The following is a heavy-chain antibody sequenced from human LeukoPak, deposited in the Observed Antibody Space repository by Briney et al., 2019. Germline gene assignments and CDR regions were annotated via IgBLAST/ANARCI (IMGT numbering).Heavy chain of an antibody. Sequence: GESLTLSCAASGFTFSGSWMSWVRQAPGKGLEWVATIKGDGSGKFYVDSVKGRFAISRDDAKSPLFLQMDSLRSEDTAVYYCTKNTHDYWGQGTLVTVSS. D-gene: IGHD1/OR15-1a*01. CDR2: IKGDGSGK. V-gene: IGHV3-7*01. J-gene: IGHJ4*02. CDR3: TKNTHDY. CDR1: GFTFSGSW.